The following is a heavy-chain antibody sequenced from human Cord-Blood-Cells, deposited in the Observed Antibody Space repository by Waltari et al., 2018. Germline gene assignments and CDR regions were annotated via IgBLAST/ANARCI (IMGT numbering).Heavy chain of an antibody. CDR3: AKGRRAFDI. Sequence: EVQLLESGGGLVQPGGSLRLSCAASGFTFSSYAMSWVRQAPGKGLWVVVAIRGSGGSSSYADAVKGRFTISRDESKNTLYLQMNSLRAEDTAVYYCAKGRRAFDIWGQGTMVTVSS. CDR1: GFTFSSYA. V-gene: IGHV3-23*01. J-gene: IGHJ3*02. CDR2: IRGSGGSS.